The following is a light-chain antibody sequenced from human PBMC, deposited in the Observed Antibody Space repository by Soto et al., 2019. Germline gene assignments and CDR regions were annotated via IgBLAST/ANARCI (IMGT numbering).Light chain of an antibody. CDR3: LLDHPYPLT. Sequence: AIQMAQSPSSLSASVGDRVTITCRASQGIGNDVGWYQQKPGKAPKLLLYAATTLQSGVPSRFSGTRSGTDYTLTISSMQHIDFATIYFLLDHPYPLTFGGGTKVEIK. CDR2: AAT. CDR1: QGIGND. V-gene: IGKV1-6*02. J-gene: IGKJ4*01.